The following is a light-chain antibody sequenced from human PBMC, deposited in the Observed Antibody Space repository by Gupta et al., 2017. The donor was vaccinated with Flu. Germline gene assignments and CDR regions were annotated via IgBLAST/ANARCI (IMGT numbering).Light chain of an antibody. J-gene: IGLJ3*02. V-gene: IGLV2-11*03. CDR3: RSQAGSNTIWV. CDR1: SSDVVVNNY. Sequence: VTTSCTGTSSDVVVNNYVSWYHQHPGKAPKRIIYDVIKRPSGVPDRCSGSKSGDTASLTTTGLQAEDEAYYYCRSQAGSNTIWVFGGGTTLTVL. CDR2: DVI.